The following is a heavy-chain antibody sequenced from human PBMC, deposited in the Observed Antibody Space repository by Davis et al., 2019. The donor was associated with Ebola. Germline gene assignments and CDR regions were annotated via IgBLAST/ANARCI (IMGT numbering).Heavy chain of an antibody. V-gene: IGHV1-18*04. CDR3: ARVSSWVGGGDSSVP. Sequence: VKVSCKASGYTFINYGITWVRQAPGQSLEWLGWIRTYDGNTNYAQKLQDRVTMTTDTSTTTVFMELTNLGSDDTAVYWCARVSSWVGGGDSSVPWGQGTLVTVSS. CDR2: IRTYDGNT. CDR1: GYTFINYG. D-gene: IGHD3-10*01. J-gene: IGHJ5*02.